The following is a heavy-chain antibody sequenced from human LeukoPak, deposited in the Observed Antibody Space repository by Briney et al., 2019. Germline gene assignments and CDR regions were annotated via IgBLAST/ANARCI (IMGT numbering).Heavy chain of an antibody. CDR1: GGSISSYY. CDR2: IYYSGST. Sequence: SETLSLTCTVSGGSISSYYWSWIRQPPGKGLEWIGYIYYSGSTNYNPSLKSRVTISVDTSKNQFSLKLSSVTAADTAVYYCARGPNSPYYYGSGSYQPFDYWGQGTLVTVSS. J-gene: IGHJ4*02. CDR3: ARGPNSPYYYGSGSYQPFDY. V-gene: IGHV4-59*01. D-gene: IGHD3-10*01.